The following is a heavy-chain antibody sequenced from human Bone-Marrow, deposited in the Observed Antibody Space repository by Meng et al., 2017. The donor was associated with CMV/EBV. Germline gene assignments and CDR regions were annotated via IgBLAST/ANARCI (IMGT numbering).Heavy chain of an antibody. CDR1: GFTFSSYS. D-gene: IGHD2-15*01. CDR3: ARDLFSVGYYYYGMDF. CDR2: ISSSSSYI. V-gene: IGHV3-21*01. Sequence: GGSLRLSCAASGFTFSSYSMNWVRQAPGKGLEWVSSISSSSSYIYYADSVKGRFTISRDNAKNSLYLQMNSLRAEDTAVYYCARDLFSVGYYYYGMDFWGQGTTVTVSS. J-gene: IGHJ6*02.